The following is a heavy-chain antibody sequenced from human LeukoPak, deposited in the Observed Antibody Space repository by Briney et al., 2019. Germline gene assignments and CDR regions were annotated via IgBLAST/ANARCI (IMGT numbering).Heavy chain of an antibody. Sequence: ASETLSLTCTVSGGSISSYYWSWIRQPPGKGLEWIGYIYYSGSTNYNPSLKSRVTISVDTSKNQFSLKLSSVTAADTAVYYCARLEGYGDPNWFDPWGQGTLVTVSS. CDR1: GGSISSYY. J-gene: IGHJ5*02. D-gene: IGHD4-17*01. CDR2: IYYSGST. CDR3: ARLEGYGDPNWFDP. V-gene: IGHV4-59*08.